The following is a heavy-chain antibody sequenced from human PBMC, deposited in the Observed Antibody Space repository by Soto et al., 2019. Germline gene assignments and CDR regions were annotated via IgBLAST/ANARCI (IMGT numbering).Heavy chain of an antibody. Sequence: PSDTLSLTCTVSCGSNSSGDYYWSWIRQPPGRGLDWIGYIYYSGSTYYNPSLKSRVTISVATSKNQFSLKLSSVTAADTAVYYCARVTFTPNWFDSWGQGIMVTVSS. V-gene: IGHV4-30-4*02. D-gene: IGHD3-3*02. CDR1: CGSNSSGDYY. CDR2: IYYSGST. J-gene: IGHJ5*01. CDR3: ARVTFTPNWFDS.